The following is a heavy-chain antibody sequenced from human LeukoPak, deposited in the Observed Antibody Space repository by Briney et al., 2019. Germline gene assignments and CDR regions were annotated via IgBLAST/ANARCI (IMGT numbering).Heavy chain of an antibody. CDR3: ARLQGSYNWNYRYYFDY. CDR1: GYSFTSYW. D-gene: IGHD1-7*01. CDR2: IYPGDSDT. J-gene: IGHJ4*02. Sequence: GESLKISCQGSGYSFTSYWIGWVRQVPGKGLEWMGIIYPGDSDTRYSPSFQGQVTISADKSISTAYLQWSSLKASDTAMYYCARLQGSYNWNYRYYFDYWGQGTLVTISS. V-gene: IGHV5-51*01.